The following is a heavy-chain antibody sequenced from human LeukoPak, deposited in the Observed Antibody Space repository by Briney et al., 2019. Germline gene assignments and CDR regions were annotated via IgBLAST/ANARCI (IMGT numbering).Heavy chain of an antibody. CDR2: INPNSGGT. V-gene: IGHV1-2*02. CDR1: GYTFTGYY. CDR3: ARVRSIAARRSNDNWFDP. J-gene: IGHJ5*02. D-gene: IGHD6-6*01. Sequence: ASVKVSCKASGYTFTGYYMHWVRQATGQGLEWMGWINPNSGGTNYAQKFQGRVTMTRDTSISTAYMELSRLRSDDTAVYYCARVRSIAARRSNDNWFDPWGQGTLVTVSS.